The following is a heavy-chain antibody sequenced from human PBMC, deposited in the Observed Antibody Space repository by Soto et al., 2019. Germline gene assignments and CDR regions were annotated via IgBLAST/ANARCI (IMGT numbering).Heavy chain of an antibody. CDR2: IKSKTDGGTT. V-gene: IGHV3-15*07. CDR3: ATDGFGIVVVVATTRDDAFDI. J-gene: IGHJ3*02. Sequence: EVQLVESGGGLVKPGGSLRLSCAASGLTFSNAWMNWVRQAPGKGLEWVGRIKSKTDGGTTDYAAPVKGRFTISRDDSKKTVYLQMNSLETEDTAVYYCATDGFGIVVVVATTRDDAFDIWGQGTMVTVSS. D-gene: IGHD2-15*01. CDR1: GLTFSNAW.